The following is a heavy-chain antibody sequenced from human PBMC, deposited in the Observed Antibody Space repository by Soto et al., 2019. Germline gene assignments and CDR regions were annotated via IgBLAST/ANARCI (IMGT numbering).Heavy chain of an antibody. J-gene: IGHJ4*02. CDR2: ISYDGSNK. CDR1: GFTFSSYG. Sequence: QVQLVESGGGVVQPGRSLRLSCAASGFTFSSYGMHWVRQAPGKGLEWVAVISYDGSNKYYADSVKGRFTISRDNSKNTLYLQMNSLRAEDTAVYYCAKDHSYGYFGYFDYWGQGTLVTVSS. D-gene: IGHD5-18*01. V-gene: IGHV3-30*18. CDR3: AKDHSYGYFGYFDY.